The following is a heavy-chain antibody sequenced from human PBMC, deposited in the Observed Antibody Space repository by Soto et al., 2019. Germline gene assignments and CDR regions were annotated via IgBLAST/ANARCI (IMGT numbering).Heavy chain of an antibody. V-gene: IGHV4-39*01. J-gene: IGHJ4*02. CDR1: GGSISSISYY. D-gene: IGHD3-3*01. CDR3: ARLYYDFWSGYYLYYFDY. CDR2: IYYSGST. Sequence: PSVTLSLTCTVSGGSISSISYYWGWIRQPPGKGLEWIGSIYYSGSTYYNPSLKSRVTISVDTSKNQFSLKLSSVTAADTAVYYCARLYYDFWSGYYLYYFDYWGQGTLVTVSS.